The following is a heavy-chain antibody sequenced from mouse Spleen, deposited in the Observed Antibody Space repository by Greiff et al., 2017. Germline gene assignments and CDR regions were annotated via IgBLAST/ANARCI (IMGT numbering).Heavy chain of an antibody. D-gene: IGHD3-3*01. J-gene: IGHJ3*01. Sequence: EVMLVESGGGLVKPGGSLKLSCAASVFTFSDYGMHWVRQAPETGLEWVAYISSGSSTISYADTVKGRFTISRDNAKNTLFLQMTSLRSEDTAMYYCARGLAFPYWGQGTLVTVSA. CDR3: ARGLAFPY. CDR1: VFTFSDYG. V-gene: IGHV5-17*01. CDR2: ISSGSSTI.